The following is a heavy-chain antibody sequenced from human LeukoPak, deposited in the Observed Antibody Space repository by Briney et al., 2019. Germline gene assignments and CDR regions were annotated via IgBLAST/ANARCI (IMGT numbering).Heavy chain of an antibody. Sequence: SVKVSCKASGGTFSSYAISWVRQAPGQGPEWMGGIIPIFGTANYAQKFQGRVTITADKSTSTAYMELSSLRSEDTAVYYCAIVPYYYDSSGYSQNDAFDIWGQGTMVTVSS. J-gene: IGHJ3*02. V-gene: IGHV1-69*06. D-gene: IGHD3-22*01. CDR2: IIPIFGTA. CDR3: AIVPYYYDSSGYSQNDAFDI. CDR1: GGTFSSYA.